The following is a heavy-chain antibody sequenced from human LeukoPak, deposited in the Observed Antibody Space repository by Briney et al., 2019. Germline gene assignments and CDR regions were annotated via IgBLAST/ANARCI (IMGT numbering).Heavy chain of an antibody. V-gene: IGHV1-69*13. CDR3: ARGTAAGTFANLEYFQH. J-gene: IGHJ1*01. Sequence: ASVKVSCKASGGTFSSYAISWVRQAPGQGLEWMGGIIPIFGTANYAQKFQGRVTITADESTSTAYMELSSLRSEDTAVYYCARGTAAGTFANLEYFQHWGQGTLVTVSS. D-gene: IGHD6-13*01. CDR1: GGTFSSYA. CDR2: IIPIFGTA.